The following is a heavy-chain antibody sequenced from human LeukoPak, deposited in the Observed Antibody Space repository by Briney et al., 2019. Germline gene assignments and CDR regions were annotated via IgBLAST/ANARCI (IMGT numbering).Heavy chain of an antibody. CDR2: MSPNSGNT. Sequence: ASVKVSCKASGYTFTSYDINWVRQATGQGLEWMGWMSPNSGNTGYAQKFQGRVTMTRDTSISTAYMELSSLRSEDTAVYYCARQKWELLGAFDYWGQGTLVTVSS. J-gene: IGHJ4*02. CDR3: ARQKWELLGAFDY. CDR1: GYTFTSYD. V-gene: IGHV1-8*01. D-gene: IGHD1-26*01.